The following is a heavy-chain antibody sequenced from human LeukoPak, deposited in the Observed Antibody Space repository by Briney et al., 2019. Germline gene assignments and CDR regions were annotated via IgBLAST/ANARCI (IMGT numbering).Heavy chain of an antibody. J-gene: IGHJ4*02. V-gene: IGHV1-18*01. CDR1: GYTFTNYG. D-gene: IGHD3-22*01. CDR3: ARDYYDSSGYYPLGY. CDR2: ISAHHGNT. Sequence: ASVKVSCKASGYTFTNYGISWARQAPGQGHDWMEWISAHHGNTHYAHQLQGRGTMTTDAFTSTAYMELRSLRSDDTAVYYCARDYYDSSGYYPLGYWGQGTLVTVSS.